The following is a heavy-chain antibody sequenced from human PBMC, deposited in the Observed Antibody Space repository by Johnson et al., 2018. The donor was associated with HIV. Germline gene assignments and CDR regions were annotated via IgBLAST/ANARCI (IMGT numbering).Heavy chain of an antibody. CDR2: IRYDGSNK. J-gene: IGHJ3*02. D-gene: IGHD3-22*01. Sequence: QMQLVESGGGVVQPGGSLRLSCAASGFTFSSYGMHWVRQAPGKGLEWVAFIRYDGSNKYYADSVKGRFTISRDNSKNTLYLQMNSLRAEDTAVYYCARGHYYDTGHDAFDIWGQGTMVTVSS. V-gene: IGHV3-30*02. CDR3: ARGHYYDTGHDAFDI. CDR1: GFTFSSYG.